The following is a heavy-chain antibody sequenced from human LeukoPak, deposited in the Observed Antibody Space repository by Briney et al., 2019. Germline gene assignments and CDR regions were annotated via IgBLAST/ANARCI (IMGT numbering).Heavy chain of an antibody. CDR3: ARDGIYGDCDI. V-gene: IGHV1-18*01. D-gene: IGHD4-17*01. J-gene: IGHJ3*02. CDR2: ISAYNGNT. CDR1: GYTFTSYG. Sequence: ASVKVSCKASGYTFTSYGISWVRQAPGQGLEWIGWISAYNGNTNYAQKLQGRVTMTRDTSTSTVYMELSSLRSEDTAVYYCARDGIYGDCDIWGQGTMVTVSS.